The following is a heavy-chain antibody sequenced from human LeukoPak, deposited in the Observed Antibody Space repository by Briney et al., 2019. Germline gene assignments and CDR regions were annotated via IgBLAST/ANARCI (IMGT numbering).Heavy chain of an antibody. CDR2: IHHSGST. CDR3: ARQVYSSSWSYYFDY. V-gene: IGHV4-59*01. Sequence: SETLSLTCAVSGGSISSYYWSWIRQPPGRGLEWIGSIHHSGSTSYNSSLKSRVTISVDTSKNQFSLKLSSVTPADTAVYYCARQVYSSSWSYYFDYWGQGILVTVSS. D-gene: IGHD6-13*01. J-gene: IGHJ4*02. CDR1: GGSISSYY.